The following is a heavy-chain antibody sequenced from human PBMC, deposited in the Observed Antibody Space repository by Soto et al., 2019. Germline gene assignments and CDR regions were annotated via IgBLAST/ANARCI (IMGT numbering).Heavy chain of an antibody. Sequence: GGSLRLSCAASGFTFSSYSMNWVRQAPGKGLEWVSYISSSSSTIYYADSVKGRFTISRDNAKNSLYLQMNSLRDEDTAVYYCAREVGYDSSGLSLRYFDYWGQGTLVTVSS. D-gene: IGHD3-22*01. J-gene: IGHJ4*02. CDR2: ISSSSSTI. V-gene: IGHV3-48*02. CDR3: AREVGYDSSGLSLRYFDY. CDR1: GFTFSSYS.